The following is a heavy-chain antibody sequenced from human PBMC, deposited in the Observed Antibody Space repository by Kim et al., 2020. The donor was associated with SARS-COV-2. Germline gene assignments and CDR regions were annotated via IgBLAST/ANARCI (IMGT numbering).Heavy chain of an antibody. V-gene: IGHV1-69*13. D-gene: IGHD2-2*01. CDR1: GGTFSSDA. CDR2: IIPIFGTA. CDR3: ERDDVVVPAAFGRDYYYYGMDD. Sequence: SVKVSCKASGGTFSSDAISWVRQAPGQGLEWMGGIIPIFGTANYAQKVQGRVTITADESTSTAYMELSSLRSEDTAVYYCERDDVVVPAAFGRDYYYYGMDDLGQGTTVTVSS. J-gene: IGHJ6*02.